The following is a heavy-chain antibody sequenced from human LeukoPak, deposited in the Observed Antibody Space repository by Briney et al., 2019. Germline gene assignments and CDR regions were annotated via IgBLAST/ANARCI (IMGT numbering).Heavy chain of an antibody. CDR3: AGHGTSGTNLNWFDP. Sequence: PSETLSLTCTVSGGSISSFYWSWIRQPPGKGLEWIGYIYYSGSTNYNPSLRSRVTISVDTSKNQFSLKLSSVTAADTAVYYCAGHGTSGTNLNWFDPWGQGTLVTVSS. J-gene: IGHJ5*02. CDR2: IYYSGST. V-gene: IGHV4-59*01. CDR1: GGSISSFY. D-gene: IGHD1-1*01.